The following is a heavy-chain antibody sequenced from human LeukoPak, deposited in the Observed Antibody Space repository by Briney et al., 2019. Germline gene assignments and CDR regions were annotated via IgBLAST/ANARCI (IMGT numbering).Heavy chain of an antibody. CDR2: IIPIFGTA. J-gene: IGHJ6*03. D-gene: IGHD1-26*01. V-gene: IGHV1-69*13. CDR1: GGTFSSYA. CDR3: ARGPGSGNYISTHVYYYYYYMDV. Sequence: GASVKVSCKASGGTFSSYATSWVRQAPGQGLEWMGGIIPIFGTANYAQKLQGRVTITADESTSTAYMELSSLRSEDTAVYYCARGPGSGNYISTHVYYYYYYMDVWGKGTTVTVSS.